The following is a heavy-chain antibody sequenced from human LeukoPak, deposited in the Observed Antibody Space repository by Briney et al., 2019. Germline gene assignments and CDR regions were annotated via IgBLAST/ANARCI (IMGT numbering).Heavy chain of an antibody. CDR1: GFTFSSYW. CDR2: IKQDGSEK. J-gene: IGHJ4*02. V-gene: IGHV3-7*01. Sequence: GGSLRLSCAASGFTFSSYWMSWVRQAPGKGLEWVANIKQDGSEKYYVDSVKGRFTISRDNAKNSLYLQMNSLRAEDTAVYYCAREELGYCSGGSCYVFDYWGQGTLDTVSS. D-gene: IGHD2-15*01. CDR3: AREELGYCSGGSCYVFDY.